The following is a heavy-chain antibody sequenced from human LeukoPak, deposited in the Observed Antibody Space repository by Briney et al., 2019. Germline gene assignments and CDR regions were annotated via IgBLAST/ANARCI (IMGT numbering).Heavy chain of an antibody. CDR2: ISYDGSNR. V-gene: IGHV3-30*18. J-gene: IGHJ4*02. CDR3: ANLPL. Sequence: GGSLRLSCATSGFTFSNYGMHWVRQAPGKGLEWVAVISYDGSNRYYADSVKGRFTISRDNSKNTLYLQMNSLRPEGAAVYYCANLPLWGQGTLVTVSS. CDR1: GFTFSNYG.